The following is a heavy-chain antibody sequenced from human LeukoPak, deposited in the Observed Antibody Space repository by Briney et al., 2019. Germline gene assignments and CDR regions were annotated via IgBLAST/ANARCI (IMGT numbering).Heavy chain of an antibody. V-gene: IGHV4-39*02. D-gene: IGHD6-6*01. J-gene: IGHJ5*02. CDR3: VSNSSSSPWFDP. CDR2: VYYTGGT. CDR1: GGSITSYTHY. Sequence: SETLSLTCTVSGGSITSYTHYWGWIRQPPGKGLEWIATVYYTGGTYYNPSLKSRVTISIDTSRDHFSLKLTSVIAADTAMYYCVSNSSSSPWFDPWGQGTLVTVSS.